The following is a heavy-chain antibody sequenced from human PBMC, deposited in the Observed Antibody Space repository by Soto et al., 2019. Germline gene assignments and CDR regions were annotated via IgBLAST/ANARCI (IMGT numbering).Heavy chain of an antibody. V-gene: IGHV1-18*01. D-gene: IGHD2-21*02. J-gene: IGHJ6*02. CDR2: ISAYNGKT. Sequence: QVQLVQSGGEVKKPGASVKLSCTASGYTFTSYGIRWVRQAPGQGLEWMGWISAYNGKTNYAQNVQGRVTMTTDTSPRTAYMYLRRLRSDDTAVYYCASGGDVNYYHGMDVWGQGTTVTVSS. CDR1: GYTFTSYG. CDR3: ASGGDVNYYHGMDV.